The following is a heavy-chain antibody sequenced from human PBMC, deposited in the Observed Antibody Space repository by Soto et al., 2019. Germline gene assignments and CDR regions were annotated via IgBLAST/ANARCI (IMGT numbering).Heavy chain of an antibody. CDR2: ISGSGGNT. V-gene: IGHV3-23*01. J-gene: IGHJ5*02. CDR1: GFTFGTYA. Sequence: EVQLLESGGGLVQPGGSLRLSCAASGFTFGTYAMNWVRQAPGKGLEWVSGISGSGGNTYYTDSVKGRFTISRDNSKNTLYLQMNSLRADDKAVYYCAKDRSVDTRDWFDPWGQGTLVTVSS. CDR3: AKDRSVDTRDWFDP. D-gene: IGHD5-18*01.